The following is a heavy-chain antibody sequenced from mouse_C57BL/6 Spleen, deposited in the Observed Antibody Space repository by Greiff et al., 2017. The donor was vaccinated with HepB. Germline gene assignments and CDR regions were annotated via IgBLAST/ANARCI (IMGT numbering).Heavy chain of an antibody. CDR3: ARLTGTEAMDY. J-gene: IGHJ4*01. Sequence: EVQLQQSGPVLVKPGASVKMSCKASGYTFTDYYMNWVKQSHGKSLEWIGVINPYNGGTSYNQKFKGKATLTVDKSSSTAYMELNSLTSEDAAVYYGARLTGTEAMDYWGQGTSVTVSS. CDR2: INPYNGGT. D-gene: IGHD4-1*01. CDR1: GYTFTDYY. V-gene: IGHV1-19*01.